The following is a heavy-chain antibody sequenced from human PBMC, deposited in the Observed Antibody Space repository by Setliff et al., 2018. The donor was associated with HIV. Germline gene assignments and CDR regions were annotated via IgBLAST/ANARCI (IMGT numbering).Heavy chain of an antibody. Sequence: SETLSLTCTVSGGSISSGGYYWNWIRQHPGKGLEWIGYIYYSGSTYYNPSLKSRVTISVDTSKNQFSLKLSSVTAADTAVYYCAKLGDSTGVYSYFDYWGQGMLVTVSS. CDR2: IYYSGST. CDR3: AKLGDSTGVYSYFDY. J-gene: IGHJ4*02. V-gene: IGHV4-31*03. D-gene: IGHD7-27*01. CDR1: GGSISSGGYY.